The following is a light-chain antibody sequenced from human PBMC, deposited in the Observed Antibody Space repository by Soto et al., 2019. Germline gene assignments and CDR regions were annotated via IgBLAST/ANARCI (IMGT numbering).Light chain of an antibody. Sequence: DIQMTQSPSTLSASVGDRVTITCRASQTISSLLAWYQQKPGKAPNLLIHLGSTLKSGVPSRFSGSGSGTEFTLTISSLQPDYFATYYCQHYSTYPLTFGGGTEVEI. J-gene: IGKJ4*01. CDR1: QTISSL. CDR3: QHYSTYPLT. V-gene: IGKV1-5*03. CDR2: LGS.